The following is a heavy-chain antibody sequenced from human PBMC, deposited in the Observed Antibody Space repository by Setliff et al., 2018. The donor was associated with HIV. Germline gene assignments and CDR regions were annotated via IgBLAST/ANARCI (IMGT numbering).Heavy chain of an antibody. CDR2: ISSNGGST. Sequence: GSLRLSCSASGFTFSSYAMHWVRQAPGKGPEYVSAISSNGGSTYYADSVKGRFTISRDNSKNTLYLQMSSLRAEDTAVYYCVKARVDGDYYYYYYMDVWGKGTTVTVSS. CDR3: VKARVDGDYYYYYYMDV. V-gene: IGHV3-64D*09. J-gene: IGHJ6*03. D-gene: IGHD4-17*01. CDR1: GFTFSSYA.